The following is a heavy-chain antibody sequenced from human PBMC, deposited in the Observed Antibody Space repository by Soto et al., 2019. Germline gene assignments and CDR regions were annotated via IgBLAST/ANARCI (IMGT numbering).Heavy chain of an antibody. D-gene: IGHD3-9*01. Sequence: TLSLTCTVSGGSISSYYWSWIRQPPGKGLEWIGYIYYSGSTNYNPSLKSRVTISVDTSKNQFSLKLSSVTAADTAVYYCARAGYDILTGYYYFDYWGQGTLVTVSS. V-gene: IGHV4-59*01. CDR1: GGSISSYY. J-gene: IGHJ4*02. CDR2: IYYSGST. CDR3: ARAGYDILTGYYYFDY.